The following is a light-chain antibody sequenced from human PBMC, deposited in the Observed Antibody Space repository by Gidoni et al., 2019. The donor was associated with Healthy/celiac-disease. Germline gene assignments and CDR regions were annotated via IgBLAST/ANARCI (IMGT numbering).Light chain of an antibody. J-gene: IGLJ1*01. CDR3: QVWDSSSDHYV. V-gene: IGLV3-21*04. CDR1: NIGSKS. CDR2: YDS. Sequence: SYVLTQPPSVSGEAGKTARITCGGNNIGSKSVHWYQQKPGQAPVLVIYYDSDRPSGIPERFSGSNSGNTATLTISRVEAGDEADYYCQVWDSSSDHYVFGTGPKVTVL.